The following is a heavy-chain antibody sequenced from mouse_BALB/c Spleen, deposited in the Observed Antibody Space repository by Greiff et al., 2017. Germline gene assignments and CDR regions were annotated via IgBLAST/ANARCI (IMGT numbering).Heavy chain of an antibody. CDR1: GYTFSSYW. CDR2: ILPGSGST. D-gene: IGHD2-14*01. J-gene: IGHJ4*01. CDR3: ARDYYRYDGYAMDY. V-gene: IGHV1-9*01. Sequence: VQLQQSGAELMKPGASVKISCKATGYTFSSYWIEWVKQRPGHGLEWIGEILPGSGSTNYNEKFKGKATFTADTSSNTAYMQLSSLTSEDSAVYYCARDYYRYDGYAMDYWGQGTSVTVSS.